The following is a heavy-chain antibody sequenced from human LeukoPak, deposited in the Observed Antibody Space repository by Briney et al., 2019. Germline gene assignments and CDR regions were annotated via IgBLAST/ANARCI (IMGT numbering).Heavy chain of an antibody. CDR2: IWYDGSNK. V-gene: IGHV3-33*06. CDR3: AKDGTPDYYGSGTQIYGMDV. CDR1: GFTFNNYG. J-gene: IGHJ6*02. Sequence: GGSLRLSCAASGFTFNNYGMHWVRQAPGKGLEWMALIWYDGSNKYYADSVKGRFTISRDNSKNTLYLQMNSLRAEDTAVYYCAKDGTPDYYGSGTQIYGMDVWGQGTTVTVSS. D-gene: IGHD3-10*01.